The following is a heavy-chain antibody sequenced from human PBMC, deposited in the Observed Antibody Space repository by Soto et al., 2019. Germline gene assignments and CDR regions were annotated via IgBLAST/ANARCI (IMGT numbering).Heavy chain of an antibody. CDR3: AKPDYYDSSGYYYPFDY. CDR1: GFTFSSYA. CDR2: ISGSGGST. D-gene: IGHD3-22*01. V-gene: IGHV3-23*01. Sequence: PGGSLRLSCAASGFTFSSYAMSWVRQAPGKGLEWVSAISGSGGSTYYADSVKGRFTISRDNSKNTLYLQMNSLRAEDTAVYYCAKPDYYDSSGYYYPFDYWGQGTLVTV. J-gene: IGHJ4*02.